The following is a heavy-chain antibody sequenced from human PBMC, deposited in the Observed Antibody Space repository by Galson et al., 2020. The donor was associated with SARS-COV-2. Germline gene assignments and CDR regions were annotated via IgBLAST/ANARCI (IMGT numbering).Heavy chain of an antibody. CDR1: GYTFTGYY. CDR3: AREGVGATWGHCGMDV. V-gene: IGHV1-2*04. CDR2: INPNSGGT. Sequence: ASVKVSCKASGYTFTGYYMHWVRQAPGQGLEWMGWINPNSGGTNYAQKFQGWVTMTRDTSISTAYMELSRLRSDDTAVYYCAREGVGATWGHCGMDVWGQGTTVTVSS. J-gene: IGHJ6*02. D-gene: IGHD1-26*01.